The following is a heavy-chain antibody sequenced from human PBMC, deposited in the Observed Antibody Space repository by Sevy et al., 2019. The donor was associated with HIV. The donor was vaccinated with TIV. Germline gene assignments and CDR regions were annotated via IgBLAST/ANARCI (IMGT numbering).Heavy chain of an antibody. CDR1: GFTFSAYG. J-gene: IGHJ4*02. D-gene: IGHD1-1*01. CDR3: ATRWTPGY. V-gene: IGHV3-30*02. CDR2: IRYDGSNE. Sequence: GGSLRLSCAASGFTFSAYGMHWVRQAPGKGLEWVAFIRYDGSNEFYADSVKGRFTISRDNSNNMMYLQMNSLRGEDTAVYYCATRWTPGYWGQGTLVTVSS.